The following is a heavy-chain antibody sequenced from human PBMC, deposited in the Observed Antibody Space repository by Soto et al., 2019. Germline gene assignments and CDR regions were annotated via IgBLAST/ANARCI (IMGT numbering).Heavy chain of an antibody. CDR2: IWYDGSNK. Sequence: GGSLRLSCAASGFTFSSYGMHWVRQAPGKGLEWVAVIWYDGSNKYYADSVKGRFTISRDNSKNTLYLQMNSLRAEDTAVYYCARDFPRPQRGSGGPLDYWGQGTLVTVSS. CDR1: GFTFSSYG. V-gene: IGHV3-33*01. CDR3: ARDFPRPQRGSGGPLDY. J-gene: IGHJ4*02. D-gene: IGHD3-10*01.